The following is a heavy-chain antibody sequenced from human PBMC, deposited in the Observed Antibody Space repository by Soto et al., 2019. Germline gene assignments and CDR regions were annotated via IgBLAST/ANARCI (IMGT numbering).Heavy chain of an antibody. CDR3: ATARGIAARRDFDY. V-gene: IGHV1-24*01. CDR2: FDPEDGET. J-gene: IGHJ4*01. CDR1: GYTLTELS. Sequence: ASVKVSCKVSGYTLTELSMHWVRQAPGKGLEWMGGFDPEDGETLYAQKFQGRVTMTEDKSTDTGYMELSSLRSEDTAVYYCATARGIAARRDFDYWGQEPWSPSPQ. D-gene: IGHD6-6*01.